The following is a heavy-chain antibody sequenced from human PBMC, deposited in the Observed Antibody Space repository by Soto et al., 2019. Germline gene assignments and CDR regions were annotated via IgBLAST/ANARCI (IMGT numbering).Heavy chain of an antibody. CDR3: AKEMVSGRHTIYYYGMDV. V-gene: IGHV3-30*18. CDR1: GFTFSSYG. Sequence: QVQLVESGGGVVQPGRSLRLSCAASGFTFSSYGMHWVRQAPGKGLEWVAVISYDGSNKYYADSVKGRFTISRDNSKNTLYLQMNSLRAEDTAVYYCAKEMVSGRHTIYYYGMDVWGQGTTVAVSS. D-gene: IGHD1-26*01. CDR2: ISYDGSNK. J-gene: IGHJ6*02.